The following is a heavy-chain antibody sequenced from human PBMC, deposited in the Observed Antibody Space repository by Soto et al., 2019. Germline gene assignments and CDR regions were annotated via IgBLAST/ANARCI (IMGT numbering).Heavy chain of an antibody. Sequence: SETLSLTCAVYGGSFSGYYWSWIRQPPGKGLEWIGEINHSGSTSYNPSLKSRVTISVDTSKNQFSLKLSSVTAADTAVYYCASITMVRGPRRGWFDPWGQGTLVTVSS. CDR3: ASITMVRGPRRGWFDP. CDR1: GGSFSGYY. CDR2: INHSGST. J-gene: IGHJ5*02. V-gene: IGHV4-34*01. D-gene: IGHD3-10*01.